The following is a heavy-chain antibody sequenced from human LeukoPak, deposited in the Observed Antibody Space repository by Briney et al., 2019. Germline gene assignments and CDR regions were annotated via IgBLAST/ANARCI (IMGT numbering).Heavy chain of an antibody. CDR1: GYTFTGYY. CDR3: AAFGTTGTLTLSNWFDP. D-gene: IGHD1-1*01. V-gene: IGHV1-2*02. J-gene: IGHJ5*02. Sequence: ASVKVSCKASGYTFTGYYMHWVRQAPGQGLEWMGWINPNSGGTNYAQKFQGRVTMTRDTSISTAYMELSRLRSDDTAVYCCAAFGTTGTLTLSNWFDPWGQGTLVTVSS. CDR2: INPNSGGT.